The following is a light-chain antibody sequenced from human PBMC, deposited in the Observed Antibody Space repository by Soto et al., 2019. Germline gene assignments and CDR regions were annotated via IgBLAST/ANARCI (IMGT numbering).Light chain of an antibody. J-gene: IGKJ1*01. CDR2: DAS. V-gene: IGKV3-11*01. CDR3: QQYGSSLT. Sequence: EIVLTQSPATLSLSPGGRATLSCRASQSVNIYLAWYQQKPGQAPRLLIYDASNRATGIPARFSGSGSGTDFTLTISRLEPEDFAVYHCQQYGSSLTFGLGTKVDI. CDR1: QSVNIY.